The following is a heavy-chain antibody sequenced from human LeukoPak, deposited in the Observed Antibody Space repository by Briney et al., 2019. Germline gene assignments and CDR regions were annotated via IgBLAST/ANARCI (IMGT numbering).Heavy chain of an antibody. CDR3: AKDRPPYVVAGEWDLDY. V-gene: IGHV3-30*18. D-gene: IGHD6-19*01. J-gene: IGHJ4*02. Sequence: GGSLRLSCAASGFTFSSYGMHWVHQAPGKGLEWVAVISYDGSNKYYADSVKGRFTISRDNSKNTLYLQMNSLRAEDTAVYYCAKDRPPYVVAGEWDLDYWGQGTLVTVSS. CDR1: GFTFSSYG. CDR2: ISYDGSNK.